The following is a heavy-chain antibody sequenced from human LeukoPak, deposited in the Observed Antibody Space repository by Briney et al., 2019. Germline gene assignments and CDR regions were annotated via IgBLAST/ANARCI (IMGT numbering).Heavy chain of an antibody. J-gene: IGHJ4*02. D-gene: IGHD2-8*01. V-gene: IGHV4-38-2*02. CDR1: GYSISTTYY. CDR3: ARGLYCTNGVCPYYFDY. Sequence: SETLSLTCTVSGYSISTTYYWGWIRQPPGKGLEWIGTIYHSGSTYYNPSLNSRVTISVDTSKNQFSLKLSSVTAADTAVYYCARGLYCTNGVCPYYFDYWGQGTLVTVSS. CDR2: IYHSGST.